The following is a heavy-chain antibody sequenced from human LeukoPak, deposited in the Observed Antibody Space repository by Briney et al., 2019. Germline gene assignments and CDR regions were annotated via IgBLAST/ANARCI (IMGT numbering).Heavy chain of an antibody. CDR1: GFTFSSYA. V-gene: IGHV3-23*01. Sequence: GGSLRLSCAASGFTFSSYAMNWVRQAPGTGLEWVSVISSGGGGTYYADSVRGRFTISRDNSKNTVNLQMNSLRAEDTAVYYCAKVIGATSGYSSSWYKYALDIWGQGTMVTVSS. CDR3: AKVIGATSGYSSSWYKYALDI. CDR2: ISSGGGGT. D-gene: IGHD6-13*01. J-gene: IGHJ3*02.